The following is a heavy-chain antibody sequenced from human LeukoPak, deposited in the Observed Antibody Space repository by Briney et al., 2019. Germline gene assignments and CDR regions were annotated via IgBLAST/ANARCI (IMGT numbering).Heavy chain of an antibody. Sequence: WASVKVSCKASGYTFTGYYMHWVRQAPGQGLEWMGWINPNSGGTKYAQKFQGRVTTTRDTSISTAYMELSRLRSDDTAVYYCARVNGIQLWLLNYWGQGTLVTVSS. J-gene: IGHJ4*02. V-gene: IGHV1-2*02. CDR1: GYTFTGYY. D-gene: IGHD5-18*01. CDR2: INPNSGGT. CDR3: ARVNGIQLWLLNY.